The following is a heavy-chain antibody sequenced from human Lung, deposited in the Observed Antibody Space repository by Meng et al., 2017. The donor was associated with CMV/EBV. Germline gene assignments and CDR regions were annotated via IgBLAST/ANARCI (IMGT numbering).Heavy chain of an antibody. CDR1: GFTFNTYA. Sequence: GESLKISCAASGFTFNTYAMHWVRQAPGQGLAWVAVISFDGSNQYYADSVKGRFTISRDNSANTLYLHMNRLRAEDTAVYYCARVAGTYYSSPIDDWGQGTLVTVSS. V-gene: IGHV3-30*04. CDR2: ISFDGSNQ. CDR3: ARVAGTYYSSPIDD. D-gene: IGHD1-26*01. J-gene: IGHJ4*02.